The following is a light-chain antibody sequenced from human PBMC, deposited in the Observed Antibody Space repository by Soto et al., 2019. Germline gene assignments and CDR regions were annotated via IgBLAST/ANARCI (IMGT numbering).Light chain of an antibody. CDR3: AAWDDSLIGVL. CDR1: SSNIGSNL. CDR2: SND. J-gene: IGLJ2*01. Sequence: QSVLTQPPSASGTPGQRVTISCSGSSSNIGSNLVNWYQQLPGTAPKLLMYSNDQRPSGVPDRFSGSKSGTSASLAISGLQSEDEADYYCAAWDDSLIGVLFGGGTKLTVL. V-gene: IGLV1-44*01.